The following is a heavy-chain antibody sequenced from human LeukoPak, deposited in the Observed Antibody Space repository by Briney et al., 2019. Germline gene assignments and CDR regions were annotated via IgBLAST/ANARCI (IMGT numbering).Heavy chain of an antibody. V-gene: IGHV1-18*01. D-gene: IGHD6-13*01. CDR2: ISAYNGNT. J-gene: IGHJ5*02. Sequence: ASVKVSCKASGYTFTSYGISWVRQAPGQGLEWMGWISAYNGNTNYAQKLQGRVTMTTDTSTSTAYMELRSLRSDDTAVYYCARDLLRANIWQQLVRGNWLDPWGQGTLVTVSS. CDR1: GYTFTSYG. CDR3: ARDLLRANIWQQLVRGNWLDP.